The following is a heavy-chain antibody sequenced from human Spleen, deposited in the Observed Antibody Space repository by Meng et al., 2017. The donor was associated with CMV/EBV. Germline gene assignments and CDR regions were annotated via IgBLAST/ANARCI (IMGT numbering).Heavy chain of an antibody. D-gene: IGHD3-10*01. CDR2: INHGGST. J-gene: IGHJ4*02. Sequence: QVQLHEGGGGLLKAWETLSLILAVHGGSLHGYFWSWTRQAPGKGLEWIGEINHGGSTNYNPSLKSRVTISVDTSKNQFSLKLSSVTAADTAVYYCARASGSGSYEDYWGQGTLVTVSS. CDR1: GGSLHGYF. CDR3: ARASGSGSYEDY. V-gene: IGHV4-34*01.